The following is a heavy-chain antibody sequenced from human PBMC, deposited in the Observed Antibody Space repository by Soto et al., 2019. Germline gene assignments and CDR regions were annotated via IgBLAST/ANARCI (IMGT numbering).Heavy chain of an antibody. V-gene: IGHV4-39*01. CDR1: VGSISSSGFY. D-gene: IGHD3-22*01. CDR3: ARRDYFDSSDYYGWYFDY. J-gene: IGHJ4*02. Sequence: SDALSLTCTVSVGSISSSGFYWGWIRQPPGKGLEWIASIYYSGSTYYNPSLKSRVTISVDTSKNQFSLNLSSVTAADTAVYYCARRDYFDSSDYYGWYFDYWGQGTLVTVS. CDR2: IYYSGST.